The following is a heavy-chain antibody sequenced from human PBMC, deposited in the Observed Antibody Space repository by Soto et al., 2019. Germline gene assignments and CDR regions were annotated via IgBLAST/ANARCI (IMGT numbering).Heavy chain of an antibody. CDR2: ISAYNGNT. Sequence: QVQLVQSGAEVKKPGASVKVSCKASGYTFTSYGISWGRQAPGQGLEWMGWISAYNGNTNYAQKLKGRVTMTTDTSTSTAYMEMRSLRSDDTAVYYCARDGSEQWLVPRWFDPWGQGTLVTVSS. CDR1: GYTFTSYG. V-gene: IGHV1-18*01. D-gene: IGHD6-19*01. CDR3: ARDGSEQWLVPRWFDP. J-gene: IGHJ5*02.